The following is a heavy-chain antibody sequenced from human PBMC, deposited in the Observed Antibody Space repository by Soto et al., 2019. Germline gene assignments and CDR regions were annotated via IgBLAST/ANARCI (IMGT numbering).Heavy chain of an antibody. V-gene: IGHV4-59*01. D-gene: IGHD3-16*01. CDR3: VRSGHSFGGVM. Sequence: QVQLQEWGPGLVKPSETLSLTCTVSGASMNNYYGSWVRQPPGKGLEWIGYMYYSGGSNSNPSLKGRVTISVDTYQNQIALKLTSVTAADTAVYYCVRSGHSFGGVMWGQGTLVTVSS. CDR2: MYYSGGS. CDR1: GASMNNYY. J-gene: IGHJ4*02.